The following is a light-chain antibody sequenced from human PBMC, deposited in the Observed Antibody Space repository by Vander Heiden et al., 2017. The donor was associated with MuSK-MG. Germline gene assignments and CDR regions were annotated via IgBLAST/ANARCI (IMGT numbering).Light chain of an antibody. CDR2: WAS. V-gene: IGKV4-1*01. J-gene: IGKJ1*01. Sequence: DIVMTQCPDSLAVSLGERATINCKSSQSVLYSSNNKNYLAWYQQKPGQPPKLLIYWASTRESGVPDRFSGSGSGTDSTLTISSLQAEDVAVYYCQQYYSTPWTFGQGTKVEIK. CDR1: QSVLYSSNNKNY. CDR3: QQYYSTPWT.